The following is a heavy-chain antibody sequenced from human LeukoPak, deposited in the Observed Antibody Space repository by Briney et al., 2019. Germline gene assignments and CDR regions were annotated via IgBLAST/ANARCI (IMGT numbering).Heavy chain of an antibody. CDR3: ARELPGESAVTTWTHDPRFDY. CDR1: GFNFNTYT. CDR2: ISSDSSYI. D-gene: IGHD4-17*01. V-gene: IGHV3-21*01. J-gene: IGHJ4*02. Sequence: GGSLRLSCAASGFNFNTYTMNWVRQAPGKGLEWVSSISSDSSYIYYADAVHGRFTVSRDNAKYSLYLQMNSLRAEDTAVYYCARELPGESAVTTWTHDPRFDYWGQGTLVTVSS.